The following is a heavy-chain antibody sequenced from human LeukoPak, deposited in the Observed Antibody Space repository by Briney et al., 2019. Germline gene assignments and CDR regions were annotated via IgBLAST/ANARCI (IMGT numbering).Heavy chain of an antibody. D-gene: IGHD4-23*01. V-gene: IGHV1-2*02. J-gene: IGHJ5*02. Sequence: ASVKVSCKASGYTLTGYYMHWVRQAPGQGLEWMGWINPNSGGTNYAQKFQGRVTMTRDTSISTAYMELSRLRSDDTAVYYCAREDYGGNSGGFDPWGQGTLVTVSS. CDR2: INPNSGGT. CDR1: GYTLTGYY. CDR3: AREDYGGNSGGFDP.